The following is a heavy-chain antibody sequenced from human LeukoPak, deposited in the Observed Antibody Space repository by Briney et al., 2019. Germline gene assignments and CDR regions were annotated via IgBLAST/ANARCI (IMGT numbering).Heavy chain of an antibody. CDR1: GFIFNTYP. Sequence: GGSLRLSCAASGFIFNTYPMHWVRQGPGRGLEWVPVIASDGKDKKFADSVKGRFTISRDNSRNTLYLQMDSLRPEDMAVYYCAKDGAPRAAGYYFESWGPGTLVTVSS. CDR3: AKDGAPRAAGYYFES. V-gene: IGHV3-30*18. D-gene: IGHD6-13*01. CDR2: IASDGKDK. J-gene: IGHJ4*02.